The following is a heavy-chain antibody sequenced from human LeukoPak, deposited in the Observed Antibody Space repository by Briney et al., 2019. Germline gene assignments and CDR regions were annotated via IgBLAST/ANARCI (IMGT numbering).Heavy chain of an antibody. CDR2: IYSGGST. J-gene: IGHJ4*02. V-gene: IGHV3-53*01. Sequence: PGGSLILSCSASGFNVSSSFMSWVRQAPGRGLEWVSVIYSGGSTFYTDSVKGRFTISRDNSRNTLYLQMNSLRVEDTAMYYCASEPRRVGTTTAYWGQGTLVTVSS. CDR3: ASEPRRVGTTTAY. CDR1: GFNVSSSF. D-gene: IGHD1-26*01.